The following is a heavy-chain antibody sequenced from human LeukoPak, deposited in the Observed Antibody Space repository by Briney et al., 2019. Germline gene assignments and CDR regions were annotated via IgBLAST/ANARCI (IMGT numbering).Heavy chain of an antibody. Sequence: GGSLRLSCAASGFTFSSHWMHWVRQAPGKGLVWVSRINSDGRTTGYADPVKGRFTISRDNAKNMLYLQMNSLRADDTAVYYCARVPLRAVAGPHPHLDYWGQGTLVTVPS. J-gene: IGHJ4*02. D-gene: IGHD6-19*01. CDR2: INSDGRTT. V-gene: IGHV3-74*01. CDR3: ARVPLRAVAGPHPHLDY. CDR1: GFTFSSHW.